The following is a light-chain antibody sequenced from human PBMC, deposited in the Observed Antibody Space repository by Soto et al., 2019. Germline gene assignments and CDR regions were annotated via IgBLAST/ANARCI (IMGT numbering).Light chain of an antibody. Sequence: QPALTQPASVSGSPGQSITISCTGTSSDVGGYDYVSWYQLHPGKAPKLMIFEVSNRPSGVSYRFSGSKSGNTASLTISGLQAEDEADYFCSSYSISTAYLFGTGTKV. CDR1: SSDVGGYDY. J-gene: IGLJ1*01. CDR2: EVS. CDR3: SSYSISTAYL. V-gene: IGLV2-14*01.